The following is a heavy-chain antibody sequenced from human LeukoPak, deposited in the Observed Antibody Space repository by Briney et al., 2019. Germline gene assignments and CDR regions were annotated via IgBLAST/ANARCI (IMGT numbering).Heavy chain of an antibody. CDR3: ARGLRTYCGGDCYQYYFDY. CDR2: IYSGGST. V-gene: IGHV3-53*01. J-gene: IGHJ4*02. D-gene: IGHD2-21*02. Sequence: PGGSLRLSCAAPGFTVSSNYMSWVRQAPGKGLEWVSVIYSGGSTYYADSVKGRFTISRDNSKNTLYLQMNSLRAEDTAVYYCARGLRTYCGGDCYQYYFDYWGQGTLVTVSS. CDR1: GFTVSSNY.